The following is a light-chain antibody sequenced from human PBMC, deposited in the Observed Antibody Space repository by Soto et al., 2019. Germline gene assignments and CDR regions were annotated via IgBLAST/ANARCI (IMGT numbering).Light chain of an antibody. CDR3: SSYATSSTLM. Sequence: QSVLTQPASVSGSPGQSITISCTGTSSDVGAYNYVSWYQQNPGKAPKLMIFDVSNRPSGVSNRFSGSKSGNTASLTISGLQSEDEADYYCSSYATSSTLMFGGGTKLTVL. V-gene: IGLV2-14*01. CDR1: SSDVGAYNY. CDR2: DVS. J-gene: IGLJ3*02.